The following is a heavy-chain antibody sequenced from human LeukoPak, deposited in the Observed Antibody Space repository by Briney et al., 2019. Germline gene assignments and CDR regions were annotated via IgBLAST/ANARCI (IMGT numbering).Heavy chain of an antibody. J-gene: IGHJ4*02. D-gene: IGHD5-18*01. Sequence: PGGSLRLSCAASGFTFSIYGMNWVRQAPGKGLEWVSYISSSGSTIYYADSVKGRFTISRDNAKNSLYLQMNSLRAEDTAVYYCARLNSYGYGTFDYWGQGTLVTVSS. CDR2: ISSSGSTI. CDR1: GFTFSIYG. CDR3: ARLNSYGYGTFDY. V-gene: IGHV3-48*04.